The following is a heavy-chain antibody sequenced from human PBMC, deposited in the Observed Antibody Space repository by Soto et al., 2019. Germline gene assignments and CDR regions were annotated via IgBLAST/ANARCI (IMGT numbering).Heavy chain of an antibody. V-gene: IGHV3-7*04. CDR2: IKQDGSEK. J-gene: IGHJ6*02. Sequence: EVQLVESGGGLVQPGESLRLSCAASGFTFSSYWMSWVRQAPGKGLEWVANIKQDGSEKYYVDSVKGRFTISRDNAKNSLXLXMXXLRAEDTAVYYCARFYYDSSGYLPSPYYYYYGMDVWGQGTTVTVSS. D-gene: IGHD3-22*01. CDR3: ARFYYDSSGYLPSPYYYYYGMDV. CDR1: GFTFSSYW.